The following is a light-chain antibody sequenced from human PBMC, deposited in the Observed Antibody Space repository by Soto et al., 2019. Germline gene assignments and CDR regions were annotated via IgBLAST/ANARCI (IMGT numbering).Light chain of an antibody. CDR1: QSVSSR. CDR3: QQYNNWSWT. Sequence: EIVMTQSPATLSVSPGERATLSCRASQSVSSRLAWYQQKPGQPPRLLIHGASTRATGIPARFSGSGSGTEFTLTISSLQSEDFAVYYCQQYNNWSWTFGQGTKVES. J-gene: IGKJ1*01. CDR2: GAS. V-gene: IGKV3-15*01.